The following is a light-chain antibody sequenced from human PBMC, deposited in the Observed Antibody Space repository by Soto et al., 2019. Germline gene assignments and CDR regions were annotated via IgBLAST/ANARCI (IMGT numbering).Light chain of an antibody. CDR3: QQYYSTPLT. Sequence: DIVMTRSPDSLAVSLGERATINCKSSQSVLYSANNKNYLTWYQHKPGQPPKLLIYWASTRESGVPDRFSGSGSGTDFTLTISSLQAEDVAVYYCQQYYSTPLTFGQGTRLEIK. J-gene: IGKJ5*01. V-gene: IGKV4-1*01. CDR1: QSVLYSANNKNY. CDR2: WAS.